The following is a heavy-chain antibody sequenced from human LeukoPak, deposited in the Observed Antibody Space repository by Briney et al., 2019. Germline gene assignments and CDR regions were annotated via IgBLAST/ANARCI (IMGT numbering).Heavy chain of an antibody. V-gene: IGHV4-59*10. J-gene: IGHJ4*02. CDR2: IYTSGST. Sequence: TSETLSLTCAVYGGSFSGYYWSWLRQPAGKGVEWIGRIYTSGSTNYNPSLKSRITISVDTSKNQFSLKLSSVTAADTAVYYCARNSCPSGSCYDNRGYFDYWGQGTLVTVSS. CDR1: GGSFSGYY. CDR3: ARNSCPSGSCYDNRGYFDY. D-gene: IGHD2-15*01.